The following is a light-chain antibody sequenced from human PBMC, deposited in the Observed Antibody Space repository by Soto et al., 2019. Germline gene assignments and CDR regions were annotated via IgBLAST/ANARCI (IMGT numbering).Light chain of an antibody. J-gene: IGKJ1*01. CDR3: QQYNNWPGT. CDR1: QSVSSN. Sequence: EIVMTQSPATLSVSPGERATLSCRASQSVSSNLAGYQQKPGQAPRILIYGASTRATGIPARFSGSGSGTEFTLTISSLQSEEFAVYYCQQYNNWPGTFGQGTKVEIK. CDR2: GAS. V-gene: IGKV3-15*01.